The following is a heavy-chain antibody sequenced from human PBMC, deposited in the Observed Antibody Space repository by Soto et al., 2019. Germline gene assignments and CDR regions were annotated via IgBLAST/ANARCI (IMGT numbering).Heavy chain of an antibody. J-gene: IGHJ5*02. D-gene: IGHD2-2*01. Sequence: QLQLQESGPGLVKPSETLSLTCTVSGGSISSSSYYWGWSRQPPGKGLEWIGSIYYSGSTYYNPSLKSRVTISVDTSKNQFSLKLSSVTAADTAVYYCARPGRYCSSTSCLNWFDPWGQGTLVTVSS. V-gene: IGHV4-39*01. CDR2: IYYSGST. CDR1: GGSISSSSYY. CDR3: ARPGRYCSSTSCLNWFDP.